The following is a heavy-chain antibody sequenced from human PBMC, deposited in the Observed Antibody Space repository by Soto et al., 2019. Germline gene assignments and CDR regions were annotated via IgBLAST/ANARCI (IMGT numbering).Heavy chain of an antibody. D-gene: IGHD4-17*01. CDR2: IIPIFGTA. J-gene: IGHJ5*02. CDR1: GGTFSSYA. V-gene: IGHV1-69*13. Sequence: GASVKVSCKASGGTFSSYAISWVRQAPGQGLEWMGGIIPIFGTANYAQKFQGRVTITADESTSTAYMELSSLRSEDTAVYYCARDQIDYGIRRGWFDPWGQGTLVTVSS. CDR3: ARDQIDYGIRRGWFDP.